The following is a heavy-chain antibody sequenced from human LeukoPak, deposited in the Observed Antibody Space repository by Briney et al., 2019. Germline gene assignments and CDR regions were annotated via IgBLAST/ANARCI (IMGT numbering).Heavy chain of an antibody. D-gene: IGHD3-10*01. V-gene: IGHV4-38-2*01. CDR3: ARHVSSRRPSYYFDY. CDR2: IYHSGST. Sequence: KPSGTLSLTCAVSGYSISSGYYWGWIRQPPGKGLEWIGSIYHSGSTYYNPSLKSRVTISVDTSKNQFSLKLSSVTAADTAVYYCARHVSSRRPSYYFDYWGQATLVHVSS. J-gene: IGHJ4*02. CDR1: GYSISSGYY.